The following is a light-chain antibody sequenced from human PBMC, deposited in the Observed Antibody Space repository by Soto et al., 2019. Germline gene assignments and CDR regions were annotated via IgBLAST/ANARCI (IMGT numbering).Light chain of an antibody. V-gene: IGLV2-14*03. CDR3: SSYTKNSPYV. J-gene: IGLJ1*01. CDR1: MRDVGAYNL. Sequence: QSALTQPASVSGSPGQSITISCAGTMRDVGAYNLVSWYQQHPGRAPQLIIYDVSNRPSGVSSRFSGSKSDNTASLTIYGLQAEDEADYYCSSYTKNSPYVFGTGTKVTVL. CDR2: DVS.